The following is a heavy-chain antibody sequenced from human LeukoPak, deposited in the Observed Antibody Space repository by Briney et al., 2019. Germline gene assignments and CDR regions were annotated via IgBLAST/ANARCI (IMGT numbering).Heavy chain of an antibody. Sequence: SETLSLTCAVSGYSISSGYYWGWIRQPPGTWLEGIESTYHSGSTYYTPSLRRRVPISIDTSKNQFSLKLSSVTAADTAVYYCARHRCSSTSCSSLNWFDPWGQGTLVTVSS. CDR1: GYSISSGYY. CDR3: ARHRCSSTSCSSLNWFDP. V-gene: IGHV4-38-2*01. CDR2: TYHSGST. J-gene: IGHJ5*02. D-gene: IGHD2-2*01.